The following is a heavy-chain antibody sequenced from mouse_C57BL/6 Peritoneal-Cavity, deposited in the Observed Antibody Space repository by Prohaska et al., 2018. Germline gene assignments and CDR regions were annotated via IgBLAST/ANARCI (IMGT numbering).Heavy chain of an antibody. V-gene: IGHV3-6*01. CDR1: GYSITSGYY. CDR3: ARGGSLGS. Sequence: DVQLQESGPGLVKPSQSLSPTCSVTGYSITSGYYWNWIRQFPGNKMEWMGYISYDGSNKDNLALKTRIFITRDRSTNQEFRKLNCGTTEDTARDYCARGGSLGSWGKGTLVTVSA. J-gene: IGHJ3*01. CDR2: ISYDGSN. D-gene: IGHD1-1*02.